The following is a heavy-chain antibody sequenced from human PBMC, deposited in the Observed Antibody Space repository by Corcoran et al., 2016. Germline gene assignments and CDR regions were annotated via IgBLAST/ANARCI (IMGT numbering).Heavy chain of an antibody. CDR3: ARGPWSGYYISY. D-gene: IGHD3-3*01. CDR1: GFTFSNYW. Sequence: EVQLVESGGGLVQPGGSLRLSCAASGFTFSNYWMSWVRQAPGKGLEWVANIKQDGSEKYYVDSVKGRYIISRDNAKKSLYLQMNSLRAADTAVYYWARGPWSGYYISYWGQGTLVTVSS. V-gene: IGHV3-7*01. J-gene: IGHJ4*02. CDR2: IKQDGSEK.